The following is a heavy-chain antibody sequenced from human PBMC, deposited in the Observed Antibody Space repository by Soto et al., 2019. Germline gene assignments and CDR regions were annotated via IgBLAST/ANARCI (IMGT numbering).Heavy chain of an antibody. D-gene: IGHD6-13*01. CDR2: IYHSGNT. CDR3: VRVVWGVPAPGTSGWFAP. V-gene: IGHV4-4*02. CDR1: GDSISGSNW. Sequence: QVQLQESGPGLVKPSGTLSLTCAVSGDSISGSNWWSWVRQSPGKGLEWIGEIYHSGNTNYNPSLRGRATLSADKSKNQFSLRLNSVTAADTAVYYCVRVVWGVPAPGTSGWFAPWGQGTLVTVSS. J-gene: IGHJ5*02.